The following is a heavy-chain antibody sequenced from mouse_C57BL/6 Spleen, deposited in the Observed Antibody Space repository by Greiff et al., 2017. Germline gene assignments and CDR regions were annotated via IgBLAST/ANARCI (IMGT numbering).Heavy chain of an antibody. D-gene: IGHD2-4*01. V-gene: IGHV1-62-2*01. CDR3: SRVGYYDYSFDY. CDR2: FYPGSGSK. J-gene: IGHJ2*01. Sequence: VQLQQSGAELVKPGASVKLSCKASGYTFTAYTIHWVKQRSGQGLEWIGWFYPGSGSKKYNEKFKDKATLTVDKSSSTVYMELSRLTSEASAVYFCSRVGYYDYSFDYWGQGTTLTVSS. CDR1: GYTFTAYT.